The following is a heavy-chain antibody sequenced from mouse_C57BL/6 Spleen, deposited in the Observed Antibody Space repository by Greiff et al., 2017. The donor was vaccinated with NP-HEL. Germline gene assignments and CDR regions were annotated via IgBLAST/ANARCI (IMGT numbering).Heavy chain of an antibody. CDR1: GYTFTSYW. V-gene: IGHV1-69*01. CDR2: IDPSDSYT. CDR3: AIGTGTGIDY. D-gene: IGHD4-1*01. J-gene: IGHJ2*01. Sequence: QVQLQQPGAELVMPGASVKLSCKASGYTFTSYWMHWVKQRPGQGLEWIGEIDPSDSYTNYNQKFKGKSTLTVDKSSSTAYMQLSSLTSEDSAVYYCAIGTGTGIDYWGQGTTLTVSS.